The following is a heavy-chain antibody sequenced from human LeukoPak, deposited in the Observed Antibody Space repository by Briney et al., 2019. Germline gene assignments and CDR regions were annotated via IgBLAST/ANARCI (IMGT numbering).Heavy chain of an antibody. CDR3: ARLWDSTGLYFYYYMDV. D-gene: IGHD6-25*01. CDR1: GVSIRSDTYY. J-gene: IGHJ6*03. Sequence: SETLSLTCIVSGVSIRSDTYYWGWIREPPGKELEWIGNYHNGNSYYNPSLKSRVTISEDTSGNQFSLRVTSVTAADTAVYYCARLWDSTGLYFYYYMDVWGEGTTVTVSS. V-gene: IGHV4-39*01. CDR2: YHNGNS.